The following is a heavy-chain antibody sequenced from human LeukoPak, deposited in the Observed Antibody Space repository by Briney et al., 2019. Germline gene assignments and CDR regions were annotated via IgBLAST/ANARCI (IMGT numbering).Heavy chain of an antibody. CDR2: ISASGATT. V-gene: IGHV3-23*01. Sequence: GGSLRLSCAASGFNFRDYDITWVRQAPGKGLEWVASISASGATTNYAHSVKGRFTIFRDNSNKVTYLRMNSLSAEDTAVYYCARSVNYSNYLLDSWGQGTRVTVSS. J-gene: IGHJ4*02. CDR1: GFNFRDYD. CDR3: ARSVNYSNYLLDS. D-gene: IGHD4-11*01.